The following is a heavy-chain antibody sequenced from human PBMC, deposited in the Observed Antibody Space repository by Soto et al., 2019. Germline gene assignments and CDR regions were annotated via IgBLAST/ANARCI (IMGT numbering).Heavy chain of an antibody. V-gene: IGHV3-23*01. Sequence: EMQLLESGGGLVQPGGSLRLSCAASGFTFTSYAMSWVRQAQGKGLEWVSGVNTPGGNTYYADSVKGRFTISRDNAKNIVYLQMNSLRAEDTAVYYCARGAAAAGTDWFDAWGQVTPVTVAS. D-gene: IGHD6-13*01. CDR1: GFTFTSYA. J-gene: IGHJ5*02. CDR3: ARGAAAAGTDWFDA. CDR2: VNTPGGNT.